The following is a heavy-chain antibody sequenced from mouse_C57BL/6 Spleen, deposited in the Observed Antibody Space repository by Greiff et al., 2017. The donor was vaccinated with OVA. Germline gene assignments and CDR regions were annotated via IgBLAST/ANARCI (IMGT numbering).Heavy chain of an antibody. CDR1: GYTFTSYW. CDR3: ARYDYDGYYFDY. Sequence: VQLQQPGAELVRPGSSVKLSCKASGYTFTSYWMDWVKQRPGQGLEWIGNIYPSDSETHYTQKFKDQATLTVDKSSSTAYMQLSSLTSEDSAVYYCARYDYDGYYFDYWGQGTTLTVSS. D-gene: IGHD2-4*01. J-gene: IGHJ2*01. V-gene: IGHV1-61*01. CDR2: IYPSDSET.